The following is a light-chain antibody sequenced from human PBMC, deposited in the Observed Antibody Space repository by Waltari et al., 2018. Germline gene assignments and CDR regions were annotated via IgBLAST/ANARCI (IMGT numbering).Light chain of an antibody. CDR2: TAS. Sequence: AILMTQSPSSLSASVGDRVTITCRASQGIRNDLGWYQQKPGKAPKLLIYTASTLQSGVPSRFSGTGSGTDFTLTISSLQPEDFATYYCLHDYNYPRTFGQGTKLEIK. CDR1: QGIRND. V-gene: IGKV1-6*01. J-gene: IGKJ1*01. CDR3: LHDYNYPRT.